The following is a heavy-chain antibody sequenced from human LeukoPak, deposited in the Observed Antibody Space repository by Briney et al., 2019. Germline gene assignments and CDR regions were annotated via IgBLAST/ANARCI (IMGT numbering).Heavy chain of an antibody. CDR3: AKSLMRMVRGVIRFTPYYYMDV. Sequence: GGSLRLSCAASGFTFSSYAMSWVRQAPGKGLEWVSAISGSGGSTYYADSVKGRFTISRDNSKNTLYLQMNSLRAEDTAVYYCAKSLMRMVRGVIRFTPYYYMDVWGKGTTVTISS. J-gene: IGHJ6*03. V-gene: IGHV3-23*01. CDR2: ISGSGGST. D-gene: IGHD3-10*01. CDR1: GFTFSSYA.